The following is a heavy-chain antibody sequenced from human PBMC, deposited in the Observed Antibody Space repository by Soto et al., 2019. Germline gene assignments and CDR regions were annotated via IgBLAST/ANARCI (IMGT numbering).Heavy chain of an antibody. Sequence: QVQLVQSGAEVKKPGASVKVSCKASGYTFTSYGISWVRQAPGQGLEWMGWISAYNGNTNYAQKLQGRVTMTTNTSTSTAYMELRSMRSDDTAVYYCARETNSEITMVRGGDPRGGRRNRWFDPWGQGTLVTVSS. V-gene: IGHV1-18*01. CDR3: ARETNSEITMVRGGDPRGGRRNRWFDP. CDR1: GYTFTSYG. CDR2: ISAYNGNT. D-gene: IGHD3-10*01. J-gene: IGHJ5*02.